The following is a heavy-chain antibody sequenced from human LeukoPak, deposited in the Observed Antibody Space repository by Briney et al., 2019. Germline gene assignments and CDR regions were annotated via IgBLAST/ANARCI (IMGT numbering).Heavy chain of an antibody. Sequence: GGSLRLSCAASGFTFSSYEMNWVRQAPEKGLEWIAYISSSGSYMYADSVKGRFTISRDNAKNSLYLQMNSLRAEDTAVYYCARDRGIVGAVEYFDYWGQGTLVTVSS. J-gene: IGHJ4*02. CDR1: GFTFSSYE. V-gene: IGHV3-48*03. D-gene: IGHD1-26*01. CDR2: ISSSGSYM. CDR3: ARDRGIVGAVEYFDY.